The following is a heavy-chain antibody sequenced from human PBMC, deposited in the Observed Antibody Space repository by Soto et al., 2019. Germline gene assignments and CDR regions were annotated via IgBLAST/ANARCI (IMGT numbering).Heavy chain of an antibody. Sequence: GGSLRLSVAAAECAFISYGRHWVRQAQGKGLEWVAVIWYDGSNKYYADSVKGRFTISRDNSKNTLYLQMNSLRAEDTAVYYCARDDLEYYDILTALNGMDVWGQGTTVTVSS. J-gene: IGHJ6*02. D-gene: IGHD3-9*01. CDR2: IWYDGSNK. V-gene: IGHV3-33*01. CDR3: ARDDLEYYDILTALNGMDV. CDR1: ECAFISYG.